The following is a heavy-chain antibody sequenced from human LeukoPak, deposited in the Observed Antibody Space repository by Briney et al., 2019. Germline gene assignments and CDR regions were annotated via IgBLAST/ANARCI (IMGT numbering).Heavy chain of an antibody. D-gene: IGHD3-10*01. V-gene: IGHV4-34*01. Sequence: SETLSLTCAVYGGSFSGYYWSWIRQPPGKGLEWIGEINHSGSTNYNPSLKSRVTISVDTSKNQFSLKLSSVTAADTAVYYCARGQKGVRGTHYYYYYMDVWGKGTTVTVSS. CDR2: INHSGST. CDR1: GGSFSGYY. J-gene: IGHJ6*03. CDR3: ARGQKGVRGTHYYYYYMDV.